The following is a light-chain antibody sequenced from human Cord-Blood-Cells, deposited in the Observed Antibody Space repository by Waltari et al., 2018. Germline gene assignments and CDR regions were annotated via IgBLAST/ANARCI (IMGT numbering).Light chain of an antibody. CDR2: DAS. V-gene: IGKV3-11*01. J-gene: IGKJ1*01. CDR3: QQRSNWPPT. CDR1: QSVSSY. Sequence: DIVSTQSPATLSLSPGERATLSCRASQSVSSYLAWYQQKPGQAPRLLIYDASNRATGIPARFSGSGSGTDFTLTISSLEPEDFAVYYCQQRSNWPPTFGQGTKVEIK.